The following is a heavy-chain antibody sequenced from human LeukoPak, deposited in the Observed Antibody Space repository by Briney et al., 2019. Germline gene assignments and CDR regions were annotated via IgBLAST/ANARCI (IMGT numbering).Heavy chain of an antibody. CDR3: ARDRLNGTYDD. Sequence: GSLRLSCAASGFTFSSYWMTWVRQAPGKGLEWVANIKEDGSDQYYVDSLKGRFTISRDNAKNSLYLQMNSLRVEDTGVYYCARDRLNGTYDDWGQGTLVTVFS. V-gene: IGHV3-7*01. CDR2: IKEDGSDQ. J-gene: IGHJ4*02. D-gene: IGHD1-26*01. CDR1: GFTFSSYW.